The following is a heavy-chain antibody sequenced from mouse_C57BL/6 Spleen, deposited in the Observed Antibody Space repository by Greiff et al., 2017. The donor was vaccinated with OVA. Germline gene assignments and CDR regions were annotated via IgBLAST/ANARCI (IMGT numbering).Heavy chain of an antibody. D-gene: IGHD3-2*02. Sequence: EVKLMESGPGLVKPSQSLSLTCSVTGYSITSGYYWNWIRQFPGNKLKWMGYISYDGSNNYNPSLKNRISITRDTSKNQFFLKLNSVTTEDTATYYCARVGQLRLHYYAMDYWGQGTSVTVSS. CDR3: ARVGQLRLHYYAMDY. CDR2: ISYDGSN. V-gene: IGHV3-6*01. J-gene: IGHJ4*01. CDR1: GYSITSGYY.